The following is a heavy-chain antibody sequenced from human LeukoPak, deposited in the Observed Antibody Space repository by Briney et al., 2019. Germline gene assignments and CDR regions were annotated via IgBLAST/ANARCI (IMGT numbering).Heavy chain of an antibody. V-gene: IGHV5-51*01. CDR2: LYPGDSDT. J-gene: IGHJ3*02. CDR3: ARLYLPYTSAWYGSAFDI. CDR1: GYSFTSYW. Sequence: GESLKISCKSSGYSFTSYWIAWVRQMPGKGLEWMGILYPGDSDTRYSPSFQGQVTISADRSITTAYLQWSSLKASDTAMYYCARLYLPYTSAWYGSAFDIWGQGTMVTVSS. D-gene: IGHD6-13*01.